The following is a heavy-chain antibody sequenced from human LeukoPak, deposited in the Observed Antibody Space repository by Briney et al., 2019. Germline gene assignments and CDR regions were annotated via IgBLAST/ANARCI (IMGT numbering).Heavy chain of an antibody. CDR2: ISGSGTI. V-gene: IGHV3-48*04. CDR1: GFTFSSYS. J-gene: IGHJ4*02. CDR3: AREDRFIDY. Sequence: GGSLRLSCAASGFTFSSYSMNWVRQAPGKGLEWVSYISGSGTIYYADSVKGRFTISRDNAKNSLYLQMNSLRAEDTAVYYCAREDRFIDYWGQGTLVTVSS.